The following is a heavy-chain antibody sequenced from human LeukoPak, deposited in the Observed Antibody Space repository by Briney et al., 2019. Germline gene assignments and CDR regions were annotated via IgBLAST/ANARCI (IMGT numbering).Heavy chain of an antibody. D-gene: IGHD5-18*01. CDR2: IDSSSGYI. J-gene: IGHJ4*02. CDR1: GFTFNTYA. V-gene: IGHV3-21*04. Sequence: KPGGSLRLSCSASGFTFNTYAMNWVRQAPGRGLEWVSSIDSSSGYIYYADSVEGRFTISRDNSKNSLYLQMNSLRAEDTAVYYCARARYSYGYDFDYWGQGTLVTVSS. CDR3: ARARYSYGYDFDY.